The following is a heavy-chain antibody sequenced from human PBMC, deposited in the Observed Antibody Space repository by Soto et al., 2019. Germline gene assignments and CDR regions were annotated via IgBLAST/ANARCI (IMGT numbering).Heavy chain of an antibody. J-gene: IGHJ5*02. V-gene: IGHV4-39*01. CDR1: GGAISDARFY. Sequence: QLQLQESGPGLVKPSETLSLTCSLSGGAISDARFYWGWIRQSPGRGLEWIGSIYYTGTTFFNPSLQSRVTISVDTSENQFSLKLYSVTAADTALYFCARQKWGQPKWFDPWGQGTLVIVSP. CDR3: ARQKWGQPKWFDP. CDR2: IYYTGTT. D-gene: IGHD1-26*01.